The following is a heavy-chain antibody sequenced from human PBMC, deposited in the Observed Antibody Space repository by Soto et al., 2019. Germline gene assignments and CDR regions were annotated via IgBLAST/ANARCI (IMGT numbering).Heavy chain of an antibody. CDR1: GFTFSSYA. J-gene: IGHJ3*02. CDR2: ISSNGGST. CDR3: VKDREASRRMGASDAFDI. D-gene: IGHD1-26*01. V-gene: IGHV3-64D*06. Sequence: GGSLRLSCSASGFTFSSYAMHWVLQAPGQGLEYVSAISSNGGSTYYADSVKVRFTISRDNSKNTLYLQMSSLRAEDTAVYYCVKDREASRRMGASDAFDIWGQGTMVTVSS.